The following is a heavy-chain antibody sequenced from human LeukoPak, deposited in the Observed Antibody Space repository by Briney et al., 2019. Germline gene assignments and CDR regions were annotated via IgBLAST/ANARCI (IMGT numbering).Heavy chain of an antibody. D-gene: IGHD1-26*01. Sequence: GGSLRLSCAASGFTFSDYYMSWIRQAPGKGLEWVSYISSSGSTIYYADSVKGRFTISRDNAKNSLYLQMNSLRAEDTAVYYCAAGADYYYYYMDVWGKGTTVTVSS. CDR1: GFTFSDYY. V-gene: IGHV3-11*04. J-gene: IGHJ6*03. CDR2: ISSSGSTI. CDR3: AAGADYYYYYMDV.